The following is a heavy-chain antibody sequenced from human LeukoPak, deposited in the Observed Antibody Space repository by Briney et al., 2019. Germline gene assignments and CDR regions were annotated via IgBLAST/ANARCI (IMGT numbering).Heavy chain of an antibody. V-gene: IGHV4-30-4*08. D-gene: IGHD3-3*01. J-gene: IGHJ4*02. CDR1: GGSINSGDYY. CDR3: ARDYDFWSGYGQPGYYFDY. Sequence: SETLSLTCTVSGGSINSGDYYWSWIRQPPGKGLEWIGYIYYTGSTYYNPSLKDRLTLSVDTSKNQFSLTLSSVTAADTAVYYCARDYDFWSGYGQPGYYFDYWGQGTLVTVAS. CDR2: IYYTGST.